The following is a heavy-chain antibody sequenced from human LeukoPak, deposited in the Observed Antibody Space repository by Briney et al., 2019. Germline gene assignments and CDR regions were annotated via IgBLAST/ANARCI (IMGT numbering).Heavy chain of an antibody. CDR3: ARARGSSGWYGY. CDR2: INPNSGGT. J-gene: IGHJ4*02. CDR1: GGTFSSYA. Sequence: ASVKVSCKASGGTFSSYAISWVRQAPGQGLEWMGWINPNSGGTNYAQKFQGRVTMTRDTSISTAYMELSRLRSDDTAVYYCARARGSSGWYGYWGQGTLVTVSS. D-gene: IGHD6-19*01. V-gene: IGHV1-2*02.